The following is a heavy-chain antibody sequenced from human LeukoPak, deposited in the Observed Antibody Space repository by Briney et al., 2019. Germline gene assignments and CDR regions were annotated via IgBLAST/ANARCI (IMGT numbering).Heavy chain of an antibody. Sequence: SETLSLTCTVSGGSISSYYWSWIRQPPGKGLEWIGYIYYSGSTNYNPSLKSRVTISVDTSKNQFSLKLSSVTAADTAVYYCARVRRGYSSSWYAAYWGQEPLVTVSS. V-gene: IGHV4-59*01. J-gene: IGHJ4*02. CDR2: IYYSGST. D-gene: IGHD6-13*01. CDR3: ARVRRGYSSSWYAAY. CDR1: GGSISSYY.